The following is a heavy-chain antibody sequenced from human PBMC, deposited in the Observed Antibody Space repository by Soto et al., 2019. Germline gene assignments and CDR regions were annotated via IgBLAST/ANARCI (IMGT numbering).Heavy chain of an antibody. CDR3: ARLRKSGSYCAFERRAHDAFDI. V-gene: IGHV5-51*01. J-gene: IGHJ3*02. CDR1: GYSFTSYW. D-gene: IGHD1-26*01. CDR2: IYPGDSDT. Sequence: GESLKISCKGSGYSFTSYWIGWVRQMPGKGLEWMGIIYPGDSDTRYSPSFQGQVTISADKSISTAYLQWSSLKASDTAMYYCARLRKSGSYCAFERRAHDAFDIWGQGTMVTVSS.